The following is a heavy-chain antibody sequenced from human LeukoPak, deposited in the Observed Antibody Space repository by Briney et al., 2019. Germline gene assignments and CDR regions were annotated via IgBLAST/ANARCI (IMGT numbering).Heavy chain of an antibody. CDR2: INAGNGNT. Sequence: ASVTVSCKASGYTFTIYAMHWVRQAPGRRLEWMGWINAGNGNTKYSQKFQGRVTITRDTSASTAYMELSSLRSEDTAVYYCAGAQTIAPLDYWGQGTLVTVSS. V-gene: IGHV1-3*01. J-gene: IGHJ4*02. CDR3: AGAQTIAPLDY. D-gene: IGHD4/OR15-4a*01. CDR1: GYTFTIYA.